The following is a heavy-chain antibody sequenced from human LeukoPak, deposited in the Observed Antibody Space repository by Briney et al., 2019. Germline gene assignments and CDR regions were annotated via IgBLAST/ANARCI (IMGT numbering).Heavy chain of an antibody. J-gene: IGHJ4*02. D-gene: IGHD3-10*01. Sequence: PSETLSLTCTVSGGSISSYYWSWIRQPPGKGLEWIGYIYYSGSTNYNPSLKSRVTISVDTSKNQFSLKLSSVTAADTAVYYCAREAHAGRHFDYWGQGTLVTVSS. CDR2: IYYSGST. CDR1: GGSISSYY. CDR3: AREAHAGRHFDY. V-gene: IGHV4-59*12.